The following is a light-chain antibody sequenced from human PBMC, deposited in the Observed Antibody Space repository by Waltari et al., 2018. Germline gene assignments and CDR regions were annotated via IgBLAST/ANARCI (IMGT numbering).Light chain of an antibody. CDR3: SSYISSSTLEL. Sequence: QSALTQPASVSGSPGPSITSSCTGTRSDVGGYNSVSWSQQNPGKAPKLMIYDVSNRPSGVSNRFSGSKSGNTASLTISGLQAEDEADYYCSSYISSSTLELFGGGTSLTVL. V-gene: IGLV2-14*03. CDR1: RSDVGGYNS. J-gene: IGLJ2*01. CDR2: DVS.